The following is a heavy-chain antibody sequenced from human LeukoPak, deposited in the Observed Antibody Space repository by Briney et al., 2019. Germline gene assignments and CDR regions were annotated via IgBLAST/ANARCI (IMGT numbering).Heavy chain of an antibody. Sequence: GGSLRLSCAASGFTFSSYGMHWVRQAPGKGLEWVAVISYDGSNKYYADSVKGRFTISRDNSKNTLYLQMNSLRAEDTAVYYCAKDSSLRYFGWLSLHFDYWGQGTLVTVSS. CDR2: ISYDGSNK. D-gene: IGHD3-9*01. CDR3: AKDSSLRYFGWLSLHFDY. CDR1: GFTFSSYG. J-gene: IGHJ4*02. V-gene: IGHV3-30*18.